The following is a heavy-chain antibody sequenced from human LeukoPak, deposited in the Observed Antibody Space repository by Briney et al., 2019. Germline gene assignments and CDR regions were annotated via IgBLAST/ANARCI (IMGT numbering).Heavy chain of an antibody. CDR1: GFTFSNFA. CDR3: VKVGLSGFSYGSLAS. Sequence: QPGGSLRLSCAASGFTFSNFAMGWVRQAPGKGLEWVSIISANGGSTYYEDSLRGRFSISRDNSKSTVFLEMSGLRADDTAVYFCVKVGLSGFSYGSLASWGQGSLVPVSS. J-gene: IGHJ4*02. CDR2: ISANGGST. V-gene: IGHV3-23*01. D-gene: IGHD5-18*01.